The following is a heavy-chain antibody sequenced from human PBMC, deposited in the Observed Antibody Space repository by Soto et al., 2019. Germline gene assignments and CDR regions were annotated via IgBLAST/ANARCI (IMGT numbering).Heavy chain of an antibody. CDR3: AIYSSGLYALDY. D-gene: IGHD6-19*01. CDR1: GYTFTSFA. J-gene: IGHJ4*02. Sequence: ASVKVSCKASGYTFTSFAMHWVRQAPGQRLEWMGWINVGNGNTRYSQKFQGRLTLTRDTPGNTAYLELNSLISEDTAVYYYAIYSSGLYALDYWGQGTLVTVS. V-gene: IGHV1-3*01. CDR2: INVGNGNT.